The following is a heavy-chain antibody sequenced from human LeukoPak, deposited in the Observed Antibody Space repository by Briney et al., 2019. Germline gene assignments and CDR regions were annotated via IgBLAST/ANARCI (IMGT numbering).Heavy chain of an antibody. Sequence: GGSLRLSCAASGFTFDDYGMSWVRQAPGKGLEWVSGINWNGGSTGYADSVKGRFTTSRDNAKNSLYLQMNSLRAEDTALYYCARGVYYYDSSGPFDYWGQGTLVTVSS. D-gene: IGHD3-22*01. J-gene: IGHJ4*02. CDR2: INWNGGST. V-gene: IGHV3-20*04. CDR1: GFTFDDYG. CDR3: ARGVYYYDSSGPFDY.